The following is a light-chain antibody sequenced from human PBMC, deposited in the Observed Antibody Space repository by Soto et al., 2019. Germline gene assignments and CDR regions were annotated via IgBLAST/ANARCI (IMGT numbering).Light chain of an antibody. CDR3: PQNGNPDSWT. CDR2: GAS. J-gene: IGKJ1*01. CDR1: QSVSSSY. V-gene: IGKV3-20*01. Sequence: DIVLTQSPGTLSLSPGERATLSCRASQSVSSSYLAWYQQKPGQAPRLLIYGASSRATGIPDRFSGSGSGTDFTLTISRLEPEFFAVYSCPQNGNPDSWTFGQGTK.